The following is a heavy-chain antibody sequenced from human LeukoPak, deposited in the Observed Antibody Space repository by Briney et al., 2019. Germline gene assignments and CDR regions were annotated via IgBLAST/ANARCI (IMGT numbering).Heavy chain of an antibody. CDR3: ARRGYDFGGDTGLMRAFDI. Sequence: GESLKISCKGSGYTFTSYWIGWARQMPGKGLESVGIIYPGDSDDKYSPSFQGQVTISVDKSINTAYLQWNSLQASDTAIYYCARRGYDFGGDTGLMRAFDIWGHGTMVTV. V-gene: IGHV5-51*01. CDR1: GYTFTSYW. D-gene: IGHD4-23*01. CDR2: IYPGDSDD. J-gene: IGHJ3*02.